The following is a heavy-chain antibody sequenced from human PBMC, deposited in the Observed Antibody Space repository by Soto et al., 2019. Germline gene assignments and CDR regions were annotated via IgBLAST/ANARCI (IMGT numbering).Heavy chain of an antibody. CDR3: ASGGWGSSWYEGGSRIDY. V-gene: IGHV3-13*01. Sequence: EVQLVESGGGLVQPGGSLRLSCAASGFTFSSYDMHWVRQVAGKGLECVSALGVAGDTYYPDSVKGRFTISRENAKNSLYRQMNSMRAEDTAVYYGASGGWGSSWYEGGSRIDYWGQGTLVTVSS. J-gene: IGHJ4*02. D-gene: IGHD6-13*01. CDR2: LGVAGDT. CDR1: GFTFSSYD.